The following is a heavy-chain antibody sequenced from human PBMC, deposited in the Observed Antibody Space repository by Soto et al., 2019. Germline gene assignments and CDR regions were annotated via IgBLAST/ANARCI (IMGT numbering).Heavy chain of an antibody. CDR1: GGSISSYY. CDR3: ARTVNYYYYMDV. V-gene: IGHV4-59*08. J-gene: IGHJ6*03. Sequence: SETLSLTCTVAGGSISSYYWSWIRQPPGKGLEWIGYIYYSGSTNYNPSLKSRVTISVDTSKNQFSLKLSSVTAADTAVYYCARTVNYYYYMDVWGKGTTVTVSS. D-gene: IGHD3-16*02. CDR2: IYYSGST.